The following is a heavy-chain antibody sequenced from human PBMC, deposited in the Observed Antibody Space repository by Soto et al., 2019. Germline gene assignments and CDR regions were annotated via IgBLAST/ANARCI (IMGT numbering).Heavy chain of an antibody. J-gene: IGHJ3*02. D-gene: IGHD4-4*01. CDR3: GKLRSSPWAQYSFDI. Sequence: VGSLRLSCAASGFTFSSYGMHWVRQAPGKGLEWVTVISSDGTNKYYADSVTGRFTISRDNAKNTLYLQVNSQRAEDTAVYYCGKLRSSPWAQYSFDIWGQGTMVTVSS. CDR1: GFTFSSYG. CDR2: ISSDGTNK. V-gene: IGHV3-30*18.